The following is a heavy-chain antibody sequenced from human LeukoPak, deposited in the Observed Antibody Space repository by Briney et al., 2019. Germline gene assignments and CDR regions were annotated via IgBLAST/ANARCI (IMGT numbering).Heavy chain of an antibody. V-gene: IGHV3-11*04. D-gene: IGHD1-1*01. CDR1: GFSLSDHY. CDR2: LGLTDTTV. Sequence: GGSLRLSCVGSGFSLSDHYMGWIRQGPGQGLEWVAYLGLTDTTVYYADSARGRFTVSRDKVHNSFHLHMDRLTVEDTAVYYCAREGFTGASLRAFDVWGQATMVTVSS. J-gene: IGHJ3*01. CDR3: AREGFTGASLRAFDV.